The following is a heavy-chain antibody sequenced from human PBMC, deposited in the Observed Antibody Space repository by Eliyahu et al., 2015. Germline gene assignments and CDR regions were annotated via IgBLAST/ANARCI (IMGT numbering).Heavy chain of an antibody. V-gene: IGHV4-34*01. CDR3: ASIGVVARGGSA. CDR2: INHSVGT. CDR1: GGSFSGYY. J-gene: IGHJ5*02. D-gene: IGHD3-10*01. Sequence: QVQLQQWGAGLLKPSETLSLTCAVYGGSFSGYYWSWIRQPPGKGLEWIGEINHSVGTPTTPSLKSRVTISVDTSKNQFSLKLSSVTAADTAVYYCASIGVVARGGSAWGQGTLVTVSS.